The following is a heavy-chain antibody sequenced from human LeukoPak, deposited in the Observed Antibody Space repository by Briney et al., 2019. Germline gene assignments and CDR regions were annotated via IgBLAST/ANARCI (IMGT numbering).Heavy chain of an antibody. Sequence: SETLSLTCAVSGGSITTTNWWSWVRQPPGKGLEWIGEVRLSGATNYNLSLESRVSMSIDKSKNHLSLEVTSVTAADTAIYYCTRESGAFSPFGFWGQGTLVTVSS. V-gene: IGHV4-4*02. D-gene: IGHD1-26*01. CDR1: GGSITTTNW. CDR2: VRLSGAT. J-gene: IGHJ4*02. CDR3: TRESGAFSPFGF.